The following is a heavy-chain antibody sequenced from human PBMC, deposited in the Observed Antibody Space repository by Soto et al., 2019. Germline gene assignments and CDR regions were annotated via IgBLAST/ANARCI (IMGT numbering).Heavy chain of an antibody. Sequence: QVQLVESGGGVVQPGRSLRLSCAASGFTFSSYAMHWVRQAPGKGLEWVAVISYDGSNKYYADSVKGRFTISRDNSKNTLYLQMNSLRAEDTAVYYCARDRYSYEVSDGMDVWGQGTTVTVSS. J-gene: IGHJ6*02. D-gene: IGHD5-18*01. CDR1: GFTFSSYA. V-gene: IGHV3-30-3*01. CDR3: ARDRYSYEVSDGMDV. CDR2: ISYDGSNK.